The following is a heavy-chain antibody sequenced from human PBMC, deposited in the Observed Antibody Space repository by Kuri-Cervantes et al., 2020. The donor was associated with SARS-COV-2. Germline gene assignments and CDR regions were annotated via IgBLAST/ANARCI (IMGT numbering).Heavy chain of an antibody. Sequence: ASVKVSCKASGYTFTGYYMHWVRQAPGQGLEWMGWINPNGGGTNYAQKFQGRVTMTRDTSISTAYMELSSLRSEDTAVYYCAREERGYCSSTSCYSLDIGYYYYYMDVWGKGTTVTVSS. CDR2: INPNGGGT. D-gene: IGHD2-2*01. J-gene: IGHJ6*03. CDR1: GYTFTGYY. V-gene: IGHV1-2*02. CDR3: AREERGYCSSTSCYSLDIGYYYYYMDV.